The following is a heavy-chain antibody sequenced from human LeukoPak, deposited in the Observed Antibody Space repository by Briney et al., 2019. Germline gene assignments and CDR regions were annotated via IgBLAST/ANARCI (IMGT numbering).Heavy chain of an antibody. CDR2: INPNSGGT. V-gene: IGHV1-2*06. CDR3: ARMYEGKSYYFDY. CDR1: GYTFTGYY. J-gene: IGHJ4*02. D-gene: IGHD2-8*01. Sequence: ASVKVSCKASGYTFTGYYMHWVRQAPGQGLEWMGRINPNSGGTNYAQKFQGRVTMTRDTSISTAYMELSRLRSDDTAVYYCARMYEGKSYYFDYWGQGTLVTVSS.